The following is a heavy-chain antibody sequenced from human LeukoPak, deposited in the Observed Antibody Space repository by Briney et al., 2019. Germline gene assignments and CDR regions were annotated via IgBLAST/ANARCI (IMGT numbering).Heavy chain of an antibody. Sequence: SVKVSCKASGGTFSSYAISWVRQAPGQGLEWMGGIIPIFGTANYAQKFQGRVMITADESTSTAYMELSSLRSEDTAVYYCATARGGLRFSYYYYMDVWGKGTTVTVSS. CDR2: IIPIFGTA. J-gene: IGHJ6*03. D-gene: IGHD3-3*01. V-gene: IGHV1-69*13. CDR1: GGTFSSYA. CDR3: ATARGGLRFSYYYYMDV.